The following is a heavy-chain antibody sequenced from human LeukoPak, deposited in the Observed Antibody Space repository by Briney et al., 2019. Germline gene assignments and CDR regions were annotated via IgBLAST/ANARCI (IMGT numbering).Heavy chain of an antibody. CDR3: KSGGAAPGAFDY. D-gene: IGHD6-13*01. CDR2: IKHDGSEQ. Sequence: GSLRLSCAASGFPFTSYWMSWMRPAPGKGLQWVANIKHDGSEQYYVDSVKGRFTISRDNARNSLYLQMNSLGVEDTAVYYCKSGGAAPGAFDYWGQGALVTVSS. V-gene: IGHV3-7*01. J-gene: IGHJ4*02. CDR1: GFPFTSYW.